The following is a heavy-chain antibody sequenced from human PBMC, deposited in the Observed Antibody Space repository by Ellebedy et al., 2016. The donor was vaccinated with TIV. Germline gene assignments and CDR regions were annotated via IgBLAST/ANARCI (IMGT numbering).Heavy chain of an antibody. CDR3: ATDGSYGDYLSPTHAFVI. J-gene: IGHJ3*02. Sequence: GGSLRLSCGASGFSFRSYWMTWVRQAPGKGLEWVANINQDGNDKHYVDSVKGRFTISRDNAKNSLYLQMNSLRVEDTAVYYCATDGSYGDYLSPTHAFVIWGQGTMVTVSS. D-gene: IGHD4-17*01. CDR2: INQDGNDK. CDR1: GFSFRSYW. V-gene: IGHV3-7*01.